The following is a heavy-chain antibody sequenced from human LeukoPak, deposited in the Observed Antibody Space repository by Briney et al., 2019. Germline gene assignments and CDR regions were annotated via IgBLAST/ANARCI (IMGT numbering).Heavy chain of an antibody. D-gene: IGHD3-10*01. CDR2: ISYDGSNK. CDR3: ARSYGSGSYYYYYYGMDV. CDR1: GFTFSSYA. V-gene: IGHV3-30*04. Sequence: GWSLRLSCAASGFTFSSYAMHWVRQAPGRGLEWVAVISYDGSNKYYADSVKGRFTISRDNPKNALYLQMNSLRAEDTAVYYCARSYGSGSYYYYYYGMDVWGQGTTVTVSS. J-gene: IGHJ6*02.